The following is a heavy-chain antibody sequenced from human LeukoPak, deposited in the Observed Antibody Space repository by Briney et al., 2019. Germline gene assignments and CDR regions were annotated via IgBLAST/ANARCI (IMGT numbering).Heavy chain of an antibody. D-gene: IGHD3-10*01. Sequence: ASVKVSCKASGYTFTSYDINWVRQATGQGLEWIGWMNPNSGNTGYAQKFQGRVTMTRNTSISTAYMELSSLRSEDTAVYYCARGIRGPHKRITMVRGVGYYFDYWGQGTLVTVSS. J-gene: IGHJ4*02. V-gene: IGHV1-8*01. CDR1: GYTFTSYD. CDR2: MNPNSGNT. CDR3: ARGIRGPHKRITMVRGVGYYFDY.